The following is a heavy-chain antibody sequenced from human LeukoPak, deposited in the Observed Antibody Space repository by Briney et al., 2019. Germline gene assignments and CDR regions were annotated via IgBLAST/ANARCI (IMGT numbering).Heavy chain of an antibody. D-gene: IGHD3-22*01. CDR2: IYYSGTT. J-gene: IGHJ4*02. CDR1: GGSISSSSYY. V-gene: IGHV4-39*07. Sequence: SETLSLTCTVSGGSISSSSYYWGWIRQPPGKGLEWIGSIYYSGTTYYSPSLKTRVTISVDTSKNQFSLKLSSVTAADTAVYYCARIGRHYYDSSDYWGGPRKETYYFDYWGQGTLVTVSS. CDR3: ARIGRHYYDSSDYWGGPRKETYYFDY.